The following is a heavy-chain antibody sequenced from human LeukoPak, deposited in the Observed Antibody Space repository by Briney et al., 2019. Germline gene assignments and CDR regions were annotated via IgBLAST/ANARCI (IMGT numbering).Heavy chain of an antibody. CDR3: AGDGHTGMAVYHFDY. D-gene: IGHD5-18*01. CDR2: ISHDGSNK. J-gene: IGHJ4*02. Sequence: GRSLRLSCAASGFSFSKYGMHWVRQAPGKGLEWVAVISHDGSNKYYADSVKGRFTISRDNSKNTLYLQMNSLRAEETAVYYCAGDGHTGMAVYHFDYWGREALVTVSS. V-gene: IGHV3-30*03. CDR1: GFSFSKYG.